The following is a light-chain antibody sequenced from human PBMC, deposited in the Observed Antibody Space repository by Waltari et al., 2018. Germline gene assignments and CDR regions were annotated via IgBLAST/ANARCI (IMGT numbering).Light chain of an antibody. CDR1: SSEGGNYNV. J-gene: IGLJ1*01. CDR2: EVS. Sequence: QPALTQPASVSGSPGQSITLPCPGTSSEGGNYNVFSWYQQYPGKAPKFIIYEVSEGPSGVSNRFSGSKSGNTASLTISGLQAEDEADYYCCSYAGGTTYVFGTGTKVTVL. CDR3: CSYAGGTTYV. V-gene: IGLV2-23*02.